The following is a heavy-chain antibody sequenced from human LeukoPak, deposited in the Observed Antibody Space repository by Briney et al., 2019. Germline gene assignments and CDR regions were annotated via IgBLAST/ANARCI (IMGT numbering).Heavy chain of an antibody. CDR1: GGTFSIYA. V-gene: IGHV1-69*13. D-gene: IGHD6-13*01. CDR2: IIPIFGTA. Sequence: SVTVSCTASGGTFSIYAISWVRQAPGQGLEWMGGIIPIFGTANYAQKFQGRVTITADESTSTAYMELSSLRSEDTAVYYCARTPRYSSSWYLDYWGQGTLVTVSS. CDR3: ARTPRYSSSWYLDY. J-gene: IGHJ4*02.